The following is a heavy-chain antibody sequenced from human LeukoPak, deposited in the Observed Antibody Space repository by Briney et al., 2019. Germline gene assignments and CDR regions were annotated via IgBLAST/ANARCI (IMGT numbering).Heavy chain of an antibody. CDR3: ARALGGGYYRAYFDY. CDR1: GGTFSSYA. D-gene: IGHD1-26*01. Sequence: ASVKVSCKASGGTFSSYAISWVRQAPGQGLEWMGGIIPIFGTANYAQKFQGRVTITADKSTSTAYMGLRSLRSDDTAVYCARALGGGYYRAYFDYWGQGTLVTVSS. V-gene: IGHV1-69*06. CDR2: IIPIFGTA. J-gene: IGHJ4*02.